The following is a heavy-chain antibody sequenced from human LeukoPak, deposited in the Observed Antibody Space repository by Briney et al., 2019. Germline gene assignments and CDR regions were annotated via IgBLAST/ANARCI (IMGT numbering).Heavy chain of an antibody. CDR2: ISSSGSTI. V-gene: IGHV3-11*01. D-gene: IGHD6-13*01. Sequence: GGSLRLSCAASGFTFSDYYMNWIRQAPGKGLEWVSYISSSGSTIYYADSVKGRFTISRDNAKNSLYLQMNSLRAEDTAVYYCARDRGSSWRTPFDYWGQGTLVTVSS. CDR3: ARDRGSSWRTPFDY. CDR1: GFTFSDYY. J-gene: IGHJ4*02.